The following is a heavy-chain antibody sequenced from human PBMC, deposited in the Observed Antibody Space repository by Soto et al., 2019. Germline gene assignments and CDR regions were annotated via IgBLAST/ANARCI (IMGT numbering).Heavy chain of an antibody. V-gene: IGHV3-23*01. Sequence: GGSLSLSCAAAGVTFSSYAMNWVRQPPGKGLEWVSGISGSGGSTYYADSVKGRFTISRDNSKNTLYLQMNSLRAEDTAVYYCAKGRYNWNYGYYYMDVWGKGTTVTVSS. D-gene: IGHD1-20*01. J-gene: IGHJ6*03. CDR2: ISGSGGST. CDR1: GVTFSSYA. CDR3: AKGRYNWNYGYYYMDV.